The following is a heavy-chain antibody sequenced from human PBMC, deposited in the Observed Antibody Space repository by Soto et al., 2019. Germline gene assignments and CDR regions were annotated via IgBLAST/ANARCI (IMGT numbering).Heavy chain of an antibody. V-gene: IGHV4-31*03. Sequence: SETLSLTCTVSGGSISSGGYYWSWIRQHPGKGLEWIGYIYYSGSTYYNPSLKSRVTISVDTSKNQFSLKLSSVTAADTAVYYCARGNSNSRTYYFDYWGQGTLVTVSS. CDR1: GGSISSGGYY. J-gene: IGHJ4*02. CDR2: IYYSGST. D-gene: IGHD4-4*01. CDR3: ARGNSNSRTYYFDY.